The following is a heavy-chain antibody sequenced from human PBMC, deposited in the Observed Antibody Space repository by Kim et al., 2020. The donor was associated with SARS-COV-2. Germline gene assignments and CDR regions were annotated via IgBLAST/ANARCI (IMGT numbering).Heavy chain of an antibody. CDR3: ARHPNLRFLEWLSKPILDYGMDV. CDR1: GGSFSGYY. J-gene: IGHJ6*02. D-gene: IGHD3-3*01. CDR2: INHSGST. V-gene: IGHV4-34*01. Sequence: SETLSLTCAVYGGSFSGYYWSWIRQPPGKGLEWIGEINHSGSTNYNPSLKSRVTISVDTSKNQFSLKLSSVTAADTAVYYCARHPNLRFLEWLSKPILDYGMDVWGQGTAVTVSS.